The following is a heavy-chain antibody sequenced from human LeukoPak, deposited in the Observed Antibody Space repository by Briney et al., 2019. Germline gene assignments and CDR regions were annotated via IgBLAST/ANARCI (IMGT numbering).Heavy chain of an antibody. J-gene: IGHJ4*02. CDR3: ARVNNWNYVLDY. CDR2: IIPIFGTA. D-gene: IGHD1-7*01. CDR1: GGTFSSYA. Sequence: GSSVKVSCKASGGTFSSYAISWVRQAPGQGLEWMGGIIPIFGTANYAQKFQGRVTITTDESTSTAYMELSSLRSEDTAVYYCARVNNWNYVLDYWGQGALVTVSS. V-gene: IGHV1-69*05.